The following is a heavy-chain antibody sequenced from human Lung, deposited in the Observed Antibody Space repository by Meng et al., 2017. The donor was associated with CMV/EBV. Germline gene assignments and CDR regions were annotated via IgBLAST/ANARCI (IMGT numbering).Heavy chain of an antibody. Sequence: QWPAQESGPGLVKPSGTLSLLCSVSGVSLSRGDWLCCVRQPPGKGLEWIGEIYHSGSTNYTPSLKSRVTISVDESKNQFSLRLSSVTAADTAVYYCARVGAYCGGDCYHPRWGQGTLVTVSS. CDR2: IYHSGST. D-gene: IGHD2-21*02. J-gene: IGHJ4*02. V-gene: IGHV4-4*02. CDR3: ARVGAYCGGDCYHPR. CDR1: GVSLSRGDW.